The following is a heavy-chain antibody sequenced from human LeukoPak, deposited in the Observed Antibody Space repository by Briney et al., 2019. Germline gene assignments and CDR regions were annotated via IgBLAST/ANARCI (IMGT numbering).Heavy chain of an antibody. Sequence: GGSLRLSCAASGFSFVSYGMHWVRQAPGKGLEWVGVISDDGRNKKYADSVKGRFTISRDNSKDTLYLQMNSLRDEDTAVYYCAKRPSDYGDYVTYFDYWGQGTLVTVSS. D-gene: IGHD4-17*01. V-gene: IGHV3-30*18. CDR2: ISDDGRNK. CDR1: GFSFVSYG. J-gene: IGHJ4*02. CDR3: AKRPSDYGDYVTYFDY.